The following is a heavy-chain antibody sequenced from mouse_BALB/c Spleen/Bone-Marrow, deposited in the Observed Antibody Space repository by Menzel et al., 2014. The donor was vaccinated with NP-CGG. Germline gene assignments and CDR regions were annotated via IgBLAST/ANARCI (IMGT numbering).Heavy chain of an antibody. V-gene: IGHV1S41*01. CDR2: IAPGSGST. D-gene: IGHD1-1*01. CDR3: ARGGDYYGSSSFAY. J-gene: IGHJ3*01. Sequence: DLVKPGASVKLSCKASGYTFTSYWINWIKQRPGQGLEWIGRIAPGSGSTYYNEMFKGKATLTVDTSSSAAYIQLSSLSSEDSAVYVCARGGDYYGSSSFAYWGQGTLVTVSA. CDR1: GYTFTSYW.